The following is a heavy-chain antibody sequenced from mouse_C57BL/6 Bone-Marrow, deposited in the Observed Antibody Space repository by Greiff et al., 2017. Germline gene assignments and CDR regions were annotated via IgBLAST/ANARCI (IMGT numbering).Heavy chain of an antibody. D-gene: IGHD1-1*01. CDR3: ARYGSRNFDY. CDR1: GYTFTSYW. V-gene: IGHV1-64*01. CDR2: IHPNSGST. J-gene: IGHJ2*01. Sequence: QVQLQQPGAELVKPGASVKLSCKASGYTFTSYWMHWVKQRPGQGLEWIGMIHPNSGSTNDNEKFKSKATLTVDKSSSTAYMQLSSLTSEDSAVYYCARYGSRNFDYWGQGTTLTVSS.